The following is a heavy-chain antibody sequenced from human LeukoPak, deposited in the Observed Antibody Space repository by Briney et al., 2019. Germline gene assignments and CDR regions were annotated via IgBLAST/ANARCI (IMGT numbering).Heavy chain of an antibody. J-gene: IGHJ6*02. CDR2: INHSGST. V-gene: IGHV4-34*01. Sequence: PSETLSLTCAVYGGSFSGYYWSWIRQPPGKGLEWIGEINHSGSTNYNPSLKSRVTISVDTSKNQFSLKLSSVTAADTAVYYCASQVLRFHYYYYGMDVWGQGTTVTVSS. CDR1: GGSFSGYY. CDR3: ASQVLRFHYYYYGMDV. D-gene: IGHD3-3*01.